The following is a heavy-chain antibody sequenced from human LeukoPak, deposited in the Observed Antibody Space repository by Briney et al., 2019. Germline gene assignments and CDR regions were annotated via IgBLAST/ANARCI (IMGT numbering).Heavy chain of an antibody. CDR2: IXXXGST. Sequence: XXPPGKXXXXXXXIXXXGSTNYNPSLKSRVTISVDTSKNQFSLKLSSVTAADTAVYYCARDTPIYDILTGCSPVWSFDIWGQGTMVTVSS. V-gene: IGHV4-59*01. CDR3: ARDTPIYDILTGCSPVWSFDI. J-gene: IGHJ3*02. D-gene: IGHD3-9*01.